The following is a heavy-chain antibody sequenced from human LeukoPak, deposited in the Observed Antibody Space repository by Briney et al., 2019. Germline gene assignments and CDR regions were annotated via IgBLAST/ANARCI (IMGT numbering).Heavy chain of an antibody. J-gene: IGHJ5*02. V-gene: IGHV4-59*08. Sequence: PSETLSLTCTVSGGSISSYYWSWIRQPPGKGLEWIGYIYYSGSTNYSPSLKSRVTISVDTSKNQFSLKLSSVTAADTAVYYCARLGLCSGGSCYGHWFDPWGQGTLVTVSS. CDR3: ARLGLCSGGSCYGHWFDP. D-gene: IGHD2-15*01. CDR1: GGSISSYY. CDR2: IYYSGST.